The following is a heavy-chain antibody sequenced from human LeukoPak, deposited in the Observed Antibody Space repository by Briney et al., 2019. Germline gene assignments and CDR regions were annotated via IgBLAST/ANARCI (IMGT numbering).Heavy chain of an antibody. V-gene: IGHV3-30*02. CDR3: ARDRFSPSFIAVAGTGDGGEDY. CDR1: GFTFSSYG. D-gene: IGHD6-19*01. J-gene: IGHJ4*02. CDR2: IRYDGSNK. Sequence: TGGSLRLSCAASGFTFSSYGMHWVRQAPGKGLEWVAFIRYDGSNKYYADSVKGRFTISRDNAKNSLYLQMNSLRAEDTAVYYCARDRFSPSFIAVAGTGDGGEDYWGQGTLVTVSS.